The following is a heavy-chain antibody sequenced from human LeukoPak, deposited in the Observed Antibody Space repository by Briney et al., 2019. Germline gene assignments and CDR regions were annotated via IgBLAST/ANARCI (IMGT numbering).Heavy chain of an antibody. CDR1: GYTFTSYD. Sequence: ASVKVSCKASGYTFTSYDINWVRQATGQGLEWMGWMNPNSGNTGYAQKFQGRVTITRNTSISTAYMELRSLRSDDTAVYYCASDSSGYYSPTYWGQGTLVTVSS. D-gene: IGHD3-22*01. J-gene: IGHJ4*02. CDR3: ASDSSGYYSPTY. V-gene: IGHV1-8*03. CDR2: MNPNSGNT.